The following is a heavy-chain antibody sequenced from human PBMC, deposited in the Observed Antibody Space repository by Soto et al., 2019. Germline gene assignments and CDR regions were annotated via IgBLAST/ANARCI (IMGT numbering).Heavy chain of an antibody. D-gene: IGHD4-17*01. V-gene: IGHV3-9*01. CDR1: GFTFDDDA. CDR3: AKDMRLVEDYGDYGRGSSFDTEFAFDI. CDR2: ISWNSGSI. J-gene: IGHJ3*02. Sequence: GGSLRLYCAAPGFTFDDDAMHWVRQAPGKGLEWVSGISWNSGSIGYVDSVKGRFTISRDNAKNSLYLQMNSLRAEDTALYYCAKDMRLVEDYGDYGRGSSFDTEFAFDIWGQGTMVT.